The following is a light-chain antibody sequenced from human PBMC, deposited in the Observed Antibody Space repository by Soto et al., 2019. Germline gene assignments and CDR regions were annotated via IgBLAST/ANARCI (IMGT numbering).Light chain of an antibody. J-gene: IGKJ3*01. CDR3: QQSYSSPGT. CDR2: AAS. Sequence: DIQMTQSPSSLSASVGDRVTITCRASQSISKYLNWYHQKPGKAPKLLIYAASNLQSGVPSRFSGGGSGTDFTLTINSLQPEYSATYYCQQSYSSPGTFGPGTKVHIK. CDR1: QSISKY. V-gene: IGKV1-39*01.